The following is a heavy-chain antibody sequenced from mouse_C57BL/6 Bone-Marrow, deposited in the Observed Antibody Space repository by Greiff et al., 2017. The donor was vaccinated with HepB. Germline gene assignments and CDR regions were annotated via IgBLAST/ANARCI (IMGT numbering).Heavy chain of an antibody. CDR3: ARVYGNYRAWYTY. CDR2: IYPSDSET. Sequence: QVQLQQPGAELVRPGSSVKLSCKASGYTFTSYWMDWVKQRPGQGLEWIGNIYPSDSETHYNQKFKDKATLTVDKSSSTAYMQLSSLTSEDSAVYYLARVYGNYRAWYTYWGQGTRGSVSA. V-gene: IGHV1-61*01. J-gene: IGHJ3*01. D-gene: IGHD2-10*02. CDR1: GYTFTSYW.